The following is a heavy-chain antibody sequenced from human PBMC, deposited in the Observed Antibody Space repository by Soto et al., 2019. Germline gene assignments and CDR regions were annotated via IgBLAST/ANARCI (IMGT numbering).Heavy chain of an antibody. Sequence: GASVKVSCKASGGTFSSYAISWVRQAPGQGLEWMGGIIPIFGTANYAQKFQGRVTITADESTSTAYMELSSLRSEDTAVYYCARVTMVRGVIYLFDYWGQGTLVTVSS. V-gene: IGHV1-69*13. CDR1: GGTFSSYA. CDR3: ARVTMVRGVIYLFDY. D-gene: IGHD3-10*01. CDR2: IIPIFGTA. J-gene: IGHJ4*02.